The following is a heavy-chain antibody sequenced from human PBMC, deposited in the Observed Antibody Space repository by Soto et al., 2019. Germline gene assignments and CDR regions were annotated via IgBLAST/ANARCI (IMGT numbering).Heavy chain of an antibody. V-gene: IGHV3-23*01. CDR1: GFTFTSYD. J-gene: IGHJ6*02. Sequence: PGGSLRLSCAASGFTFTSYDMSWVRQAPGRWLEWVCTISGSGGGGGATYADSVKGRFTISRDNAKNSLYLQMNSLRAEDTAVYYCAKGNRIRTDLWFGEEDYYYYGMDVWGQGTTVTVSS. CDR2: ISGSGGGGGA. D-gene: IGHD3-10*01. CDR3: AKGNRIRTDLWFGEEDYYYYGMDV.